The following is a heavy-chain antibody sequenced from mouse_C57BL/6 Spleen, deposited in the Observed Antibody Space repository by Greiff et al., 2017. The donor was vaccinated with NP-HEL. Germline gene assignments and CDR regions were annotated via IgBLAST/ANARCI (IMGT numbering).Heavy chain of an antibody. CDR1: GFTFSSYA. V-gene: IGHV5-9-1*02. Sequence: EVKLVESGEGLVKPGGSLKLSCAASGFTFSSYAMSWVRQTPEKRLEWVAYISSGGDYIYYADTVKGRFTISRDNARHTLYLQMSSLKSEDTAMYDCTRGGYSRGYFDYWGQGNTLTVSS. CDR2: ISSGGDYI. J-gene: IGHJ2*01. CDR3: TRGGYSRGYFDY. D-gene: IGHD2-12*01.